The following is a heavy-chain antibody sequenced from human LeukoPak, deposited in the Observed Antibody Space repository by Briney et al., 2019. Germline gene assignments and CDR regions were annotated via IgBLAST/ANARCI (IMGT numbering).Heavy chain of an antibody. CDR3: ARPLLGYTYGFDY. Sequence: GGSLRLSCAASGFTFSSYEMNWVRQAPGKGLEWVSYISSSSRTIYYADSVKGRFTISRDNAKNSLYLQMNSLRAEDTAVYYCARPLLGYTYGFDYWGQGTLVTVSS. V-gene: IGHV3-48*03. D-gene: IGHD5-18*01. CDR2: ISSSSRTI. CDR1: GFTFSSYE. J-gene: IGHJ4*02.